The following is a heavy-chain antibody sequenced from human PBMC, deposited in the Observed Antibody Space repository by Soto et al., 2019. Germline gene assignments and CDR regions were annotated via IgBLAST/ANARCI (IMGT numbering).Heavy chain of an antibody. Sequence: PSETLSLTCTVSGGSISSGGYYWSWIRQHPGKGLEWIGYIYCSGSTYYNPSLKSRVTISVDTSKNQFSLKLSSVTAADTAVYYCARDSPMTTVTTTAFDTWGQGTMVTVSS. CDR3: ARDSPMTTVTTTAFDT. J-gene: IGHJ3*02. CDR1: GGSISSGGYY. CDR2: IYCSGST. V-gene: IGHV4-31*03. D-gene: IGHD4-17*01.